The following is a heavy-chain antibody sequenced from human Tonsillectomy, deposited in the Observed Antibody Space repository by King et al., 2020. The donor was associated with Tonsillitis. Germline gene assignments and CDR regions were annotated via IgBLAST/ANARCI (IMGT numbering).Heavy chain of an antibody. D-gene: IGHD2-15*01. J-gene: IGHJ4*03. V-gene: IGHV1-18*01. Sequence: QLVQSGSEVKKPGASVRVSCKTSGYTFNLYGITWVRQAPGRGLEWMGWFATYNTNYAQSLQGRLTLTADTSTSTAYMDLTSLRSDDTAMYYCTIPHXXXSGXTCYSKXELXGQGTQLTXXS. CDR2: FATYNT. CDR3: TIPHXXXSGXTCYSKXEL. CDR1: GYTFNLYG.